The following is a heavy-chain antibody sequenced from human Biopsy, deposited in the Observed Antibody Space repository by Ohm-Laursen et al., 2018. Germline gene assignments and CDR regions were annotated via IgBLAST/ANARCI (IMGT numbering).Heavy chain of an antibody. D-gene: IGHD4-17*01. J-gene: IGHJ4*02. CDR1: GGSFSDYG. V-gene: IGHV1-69*06. CDR2: VIPISNTA. Sequence: SSVNVSCQASGGSFSDYGLSWVRQAPGRGLEWMGRVIPISNTANYAQNFQDRLTITADRSTDTAYMELNSLRSEDTAVYFCATLTEDYGASPDSWGQGTLVVVSS. CDR3: ATLTEDYGASPDS.